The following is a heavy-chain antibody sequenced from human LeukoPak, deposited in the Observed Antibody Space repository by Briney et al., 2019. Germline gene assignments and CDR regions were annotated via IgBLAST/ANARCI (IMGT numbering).Heavy chain of an antibody. Sequence: SETLSLTCTVSGASVGSAGYYWSWIRQPPGGGLEWIGYIYYIRNTNYNPSLKSRVTMSLDPSKNQFSLKLNSVTATDTAVYYCARTQSQSGSYRYYFGYWGQGTLVTVSS. CDR3: ARTQSQSGSYRYYFGY. CDR1: GASVGSAGYY. D-gene: IGHD3-16*02. J-gene: IGHJ4*02. CDR2: IYYIRNT. V-gene: IGHV4-61*08.